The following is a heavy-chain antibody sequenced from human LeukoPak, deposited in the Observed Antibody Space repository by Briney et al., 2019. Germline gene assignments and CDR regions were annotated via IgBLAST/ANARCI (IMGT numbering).Heavy chain of an antibody. V-gene: IGHV3-48*04. CDR2: ISGSNTI. CDR1: GFSFSTYS. CDR3: ARSVMGASIFDV. Sequence: GGSLRLSCAASGFSFSTYSMNWVRQAPGKGLEWVSYISGSNTIYQVDSLKGRFTISRDNAKNSLYLQMNGLRADDTAVYYCARSVMGASIFDVWGQGTVVTVSS. D-gene: IGHD2-8*01. J-gene: IGHJ3*01.